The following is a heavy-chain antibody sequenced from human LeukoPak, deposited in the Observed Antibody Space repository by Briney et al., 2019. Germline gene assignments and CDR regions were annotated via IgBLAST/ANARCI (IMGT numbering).Heavy chain of an antibody. D-gene: IGHD2-2*01. Sequence: SETLSLTCTVSGGSISSGGYYWSWIRQPPGKGLEWIGYIYHSGSTYCNPSLKSRVTISVDRSKNQFSLKLSSVTAADTAVYYCASRASTVVDFDYWGQGTLVTVSS. CDR3: ASRASTVVDFDY. J-gene: IGHJ4*02. CDR1: GGSISSGGYY. V-gene: IGHV4-30-2*01. CDR2: IYHSGST.